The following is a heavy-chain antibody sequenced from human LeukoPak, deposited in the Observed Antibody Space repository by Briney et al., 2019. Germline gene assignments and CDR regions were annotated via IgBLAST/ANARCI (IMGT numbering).Heavy chain of an antibody. J-gene: IGHJ4*02. CDR2: IKPSNGDT. D-gene: IGHD1-26*01. CDR3: ASPPLSSAMYYAH. CDR1: GYNFSCHY. Sequence: ASVKVSCKASGYNFSCHYMHWVRHAPGQGLEWMGWIKPSNGDTKYAQNFQGRVTMTRDTSISTAYMELSSLRSDDTAVYYCASPPLSSAMYYAHWGQGTLVTVSS. V-gene: IGHV1-2*02.